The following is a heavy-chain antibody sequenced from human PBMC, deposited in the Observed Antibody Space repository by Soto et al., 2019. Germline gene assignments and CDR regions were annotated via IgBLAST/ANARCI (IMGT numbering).Heavy chain of an antibody. CDR2: IIPIFGTA. Sequence: SVEVSFKASGGAFSSYAISWVRQAPGQGLEWMGGIIPIFGTANYAQKFQGRVTITADESTSTAYMELSSLRSEDTAVYYCARGTPDILIGSYWGQGTLVTVSS. CDR1: GGAFSSYA. D-gene: IGHD3-9*01. J-gene: IGHJ4*02. CDR3: ARGTPDILIGSY. V-gene: IGHV1-69*13.